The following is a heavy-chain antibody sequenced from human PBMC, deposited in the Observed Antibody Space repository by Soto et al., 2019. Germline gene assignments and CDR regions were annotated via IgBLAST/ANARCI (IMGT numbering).Heavy chain of an antibody. CDR3: AAGRKFNLIFHWPQSIHP. D-gene: IGHD3-9*01. Sequence: ASVKVSCKVSGYPLTELTMHWVRQAPGKGLEWMGGFDPEDGKTVYAQKFQGRVTMTEDTSTDTAFVELSSLRSEDTAVYYCAAGRKFNLIFHWPQSIHPSGQGPLLTVSS. CDR1: GYPLTELT. CDR2: FDPEDGKT. V-gene: IGHV1-24*01. J-gene: IGHJ5*02.